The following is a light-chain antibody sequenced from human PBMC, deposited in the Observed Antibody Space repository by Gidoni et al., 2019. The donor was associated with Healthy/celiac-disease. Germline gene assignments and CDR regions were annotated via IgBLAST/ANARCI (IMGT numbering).Light chain of an antibody. J-gene: IGLJ2*01. CDR3: QAWDSSTVVV. CDR1: KLGDKY. V-gene: IGLV3-1*01. CDR2: PDS. Sequence: SYELTHQPSVSVSPGQTARITCSADKLGDKYACWYQQKPGQSPVLVIYPDSKRTSGIPARFSGSNSGNTATLTISGTQAMDEADYYCQAWDSSTVVVFGGGTKLTVL.